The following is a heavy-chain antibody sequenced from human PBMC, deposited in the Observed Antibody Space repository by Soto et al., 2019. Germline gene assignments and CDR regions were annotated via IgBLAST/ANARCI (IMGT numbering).Heavy chain of an antibody. CDR3: ARGRGVRGDYYYYYYMDV. V-gene: IGHV1-8*01. J-gene: IGHJ6*03. D-gene: IGHD3-10*01. CDR2: MNPNSGNT. CDR1: GYTFTSYD. Sequence: ASVKVSCKASGYTFTSYDINWVRQATGQRLERMGWMNPNSGNTGYAQKSQGRVTMTRNTSISTAYMELSSLRAEDTAVYYCARGRGVRGDYYYYYYMDVWGKGTTVTVSS.